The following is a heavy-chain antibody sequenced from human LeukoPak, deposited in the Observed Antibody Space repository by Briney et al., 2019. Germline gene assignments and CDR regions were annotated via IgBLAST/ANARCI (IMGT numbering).Heavy chain of an antibody. Sequence: GGSLRLSCAASGFTFSSNFMSWLRQAPGKGLEWVSVMYSGGSTYYADSEKGRFTTSRDNSKNLVYLPMNSLRADDTAVYYCARDYRPYSGDWYPISPWGQGTLVTVSS. D-gene: IGHD6-19*01. CDR2: MYSGGST. J-gene: IGHJ5*02. CDR3: ARDYRPYSGDWYPISP. CDR1: GFTFSSNF. V-gene: IGHV3-53*01.